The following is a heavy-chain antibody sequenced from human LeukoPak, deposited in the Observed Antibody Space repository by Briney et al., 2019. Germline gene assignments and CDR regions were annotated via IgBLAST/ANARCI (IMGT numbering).Heavy chain of an antibody. CDR1: GYTFTGYY. V-gene: IGHV1-2*02. J-gene: IGHJ4*02. Sequence: ASVKVSCKASGYTFTGYYMHWVRQAPGQGLEWMGWINPNSGGTNYAQKFQGRVTMTRDTSISTAYMELSRLRSDDTAVYYCARVPLPGWFGECYFDYWGQGTLVTVSS. D-gene: IGHD3-10*01. CDR2: INPNSGGT. CDR3: ARVPLPGWFGECYFDY.